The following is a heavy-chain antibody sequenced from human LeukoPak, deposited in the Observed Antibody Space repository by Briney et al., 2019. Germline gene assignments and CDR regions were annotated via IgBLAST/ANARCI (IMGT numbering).Heavy chain of an antibody. Sequence: ASVKVSCKASGYTFTGYYMHWVRQAPGQGLEWMGRINPNSGGTNYAQKFQGRVTMTRDTSISTAYMELSTLRSDDTAVYYCARSIQDIVLMVYGKGHNWFDPWGQGTLVTVSS. CDR1: GYTFTGYY. CDR3: ARSIQDIVLMVYGKGHNWFDP. D-gene: IGHD2-8*01. J-gene: IGHJ5*02. CDR2: INPNSGGT. V-gene: IGHV1-2*06.